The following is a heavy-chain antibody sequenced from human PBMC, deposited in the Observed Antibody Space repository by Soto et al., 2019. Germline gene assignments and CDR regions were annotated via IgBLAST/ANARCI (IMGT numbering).Heavy chain of an antibody. CDR1: GFSFSTCA. Sequence: QPGGSLRLSCVASGFSFSTCAMGWVRQAPGKGLEWVSLISPNSAATYYTDSVKGRFTISRDNSKNTLYLQMNSLRAEDTAIYNCATQDFRGATGTTWGQGTLVTVSS. D-gene: IGHD1-1*01. CDR3: ATQDFRGATGTT. CDR2: ISPNSAAT. J-gene: IGHJ4*02. V-gene: IGHV3-23*01.